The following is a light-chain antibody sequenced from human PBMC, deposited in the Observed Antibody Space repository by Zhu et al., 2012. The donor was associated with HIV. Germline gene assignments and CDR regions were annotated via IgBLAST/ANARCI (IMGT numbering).Light chain of an antibody. CDR2: AAS. CDR1: QDISSY. J-gene: IGKJ4*01. V-gene: IGKV1-9*01. Sequence: DIQLTQSPSFLSASVGDRVTITCRASQDISSYLAWYQQKPGKAPKLLIYAASTLQSGVPSRFSGSGSGTEFTLTISSLQPEDFATYYCQTSLIVTLARFGGGTKVEIK. CDR3: QTSLIVTLAR.